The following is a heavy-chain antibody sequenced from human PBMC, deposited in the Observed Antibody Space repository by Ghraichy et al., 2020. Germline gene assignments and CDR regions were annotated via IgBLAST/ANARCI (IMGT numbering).Heavy chain of an antibody. CDR1: GFTFNSHA. V-gene: IGHV3-23*01. D-gene: IGHD7-27*01. CDR2: ITGSGGST. CDR3: AKDGETGEWELEH. Sequence: GGSLRLSCAASGFTFNSHAMSWVRQAPGKGLQWVSTITGSGGSTYYADSVKGRFTISRDNSKDTVYLQMDSLRAEDTAVYYCAKDGETGEWELEHWGQGTLSTVSS. J-gene: IGHJ4*02.